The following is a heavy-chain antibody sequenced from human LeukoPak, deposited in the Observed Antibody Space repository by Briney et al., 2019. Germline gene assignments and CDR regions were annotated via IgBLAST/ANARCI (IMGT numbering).Heavy chain of an antibody. CDR3: ARLTTYYYDSSSYVVAYIQH. J-gene: IGHJ1*01. CDR1: GFTFSSYA. CDR2: ISGSGGST. D-gene: IGHD3-22*01. V-gene: IGHV3-23*01. Sequence: GGSLRLSCAASGFTFSSYAMSWVRQAPGKGLEWVSAISGSGGSTNYADSVKGRFTISRDNSKNTLYLQMNSLRAEDTAVYYCARLTTYYYDSSSYVVAYIQHWSEGSLVTVSS.